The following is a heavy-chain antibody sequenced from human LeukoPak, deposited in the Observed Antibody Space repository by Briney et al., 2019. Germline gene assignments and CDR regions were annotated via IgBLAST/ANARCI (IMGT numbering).Heavy chain of an antibody. CDR3: ARSITMVRGVIKRPVRGYFDY. D-gene: IGHD3-10*01. J-gene: IGHJ4*02. Sequence: GGPLRLSCAASGFTFSSYEMNWVCQAPGKGLEWVSYISSSGSTIYYADSVKGRFTISRDNAKNSLYLQMNSLRAEDTAVYYCARSITMVRGVIKRPVRGYFDYWGQGTLVTVSS. CDR2: ISSSGSTI. V-gene: IGHV3-48*03. CDR1: GFTFSSYE.